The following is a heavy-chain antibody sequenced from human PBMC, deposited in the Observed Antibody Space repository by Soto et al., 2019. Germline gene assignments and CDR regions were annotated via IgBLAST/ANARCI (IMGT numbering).Heavy chain of an antibody. V-gene: IGHV3-23*01. CDR1: GFTFSSYA. CDR2: ISGSGGST. D-gene: IGHD3-22*01. Sequence: GGSLRLSCAASGFTFSSYAMSWVRQAPGKGLEWVSAISGSGGSTYYADSVKGRFTISRDTSKNTLYLQMNSLRAEDTAVYYCAKDGLVAYYDSSGYSDWGQGTLVTVSS. J-gene: IGHJ4*02. CDR3: AKDGLVAYYDSSGYSD.